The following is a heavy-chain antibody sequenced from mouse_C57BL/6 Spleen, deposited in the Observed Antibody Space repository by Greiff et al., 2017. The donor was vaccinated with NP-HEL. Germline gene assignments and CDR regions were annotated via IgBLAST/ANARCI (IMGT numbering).Heavy chain of an antibody. CDR1: GYTFTDYN. Sequence: VQLQQSGPELVKPGASVKMSCKASGYTFTDYNMHWVKQSHGKSLEWIGYINPNNGGTSYNQKFKGKATLTVNKSSSTAYMELRSLTSEDSAVYYCAREGYSNYVGYLDVWGTGTTVTVSS. J-gene: IGHJ1*03. CDR3: AREGYSNYVGYLDV. D-gene: IGHD2-5*01. V-gene: IGHV1-22*01. CDR2: INPNNGGT.